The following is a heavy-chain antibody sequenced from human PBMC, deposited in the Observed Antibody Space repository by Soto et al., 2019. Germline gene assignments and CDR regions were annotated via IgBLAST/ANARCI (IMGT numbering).Heavy chain of an antibody. CDR1: GGSISSSNW. CDR3: ERGVVVGSYYHMDV. CDR2: IYYSGVT. J-gene: IGHJ6*03. D-gene: IGHD2-2*01. Sequence: SETLSLTCAVSGGSISSSNWCSWVRQPPGKGLEWIGEIYYSGVTNYNPSLKSRVTISGDKSKNQFTLKLSSVTAADTAVYYCERGVVVGSYYHMDVWGRGNTVTVSS. V-gene: IGHV4-4*02.